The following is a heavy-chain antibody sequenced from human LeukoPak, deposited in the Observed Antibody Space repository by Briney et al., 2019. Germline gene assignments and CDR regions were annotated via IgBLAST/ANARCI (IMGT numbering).Heavy chain of an antibody. V-gene: IGHV4-59*04. Sequence: SETLSLTCTVSGGSISSYYWSWIRQPPGKGLEWIGTIYYTGSTYYNPSLRSRVTISVDTSKNQFSLRLSSVTAADTAVSYCARHGRDGYNYRGVFDNWGQGTLVTVSS. J-gene: IGHJ4*02. CDR2: IYYTGST. CDR1: GGSISSYY. D-gene: IGHD5-24*01. CDR3: ARHGRDGYNYRGVFDN.